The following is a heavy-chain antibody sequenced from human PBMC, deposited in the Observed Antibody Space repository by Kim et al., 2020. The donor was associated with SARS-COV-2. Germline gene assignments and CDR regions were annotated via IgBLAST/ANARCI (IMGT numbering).Heavy chain of an antibody. Sequence: SETLSLTCAVYGGSFSGYYWSWIRQPPGKGLEWIGEINHSGSTNYNPSLKSRVTISVDTSKNQFSLKLSSVTAADTAVYYCARENLHYDILTGYSSNWFDPWGQGTLVTVSS. D-gene: IGHD3-9*01. CDR1: GGSFSGYY. CDR3: ARENLHYDILTGYSSNWFDP. CDR2: INHSGST. J-gene: IGHJ5*02. V-gene: IGHV4-34*01.